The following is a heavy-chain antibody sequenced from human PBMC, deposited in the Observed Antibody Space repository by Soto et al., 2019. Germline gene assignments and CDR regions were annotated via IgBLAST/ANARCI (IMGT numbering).Heavy chain of an antibody. CDR2: ISSSSSYI. CDR1: GFTFSSYS. J-gene: IGHJ6*02. Sequence: GGSLRLSCAASGFTFSSYSMNWVRQAPGKGLEWVSSISSSSSYIYYADSVKGRFTISRDNAKNSLYLQMNSLRAEDTAVYYCARDWDPERHYYYYGMDVWGQGTTVTVSS. V-gene: IGHV3-21*01. D-gene: IGHD1-1*01. CDR3: ARDWDPERHYYYYGMDV.